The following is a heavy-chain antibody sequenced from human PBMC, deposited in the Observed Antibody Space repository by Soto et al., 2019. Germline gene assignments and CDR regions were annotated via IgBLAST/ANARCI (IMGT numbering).Heavy chain of an antibody. V-gene: IGHV3-11*06. CDR1: GFNFSDYY. CDR3: ARGLGGSYFIAY. CDR2: ISTNSRYI. D-gene: IGHD3-10*01. J-gene: IGHJ4*02. Sequence: QVQLVESGGGLVKPGGSLRLSCAVSGFNFSDYYMTWIRQAPGKGLEWISYISTNSRYIKYADSIKGRFTISRDNAKSSLYLQLNSLRAEDTAIYYCARGLGGSYFIAYWGQGTLVTVPS.